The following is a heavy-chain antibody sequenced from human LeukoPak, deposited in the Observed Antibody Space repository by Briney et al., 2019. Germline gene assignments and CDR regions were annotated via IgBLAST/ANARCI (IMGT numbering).Heavy chain of an antibody. V-gene: IGHV3-74*01. D-gene: IGHD6-13*01. CDR1: GFTFSSYW. Sequence: HGGSLRLSCAASGFTFSSYWMHWVRQAPGKGLVWVSRINSDGSSTNYADSVKGRFTISRDNAKNTLYLQMNSLRAEDTAVYYCARKGVAAGTYDYWGQGTLVTVSS. CDR3: ARKGVAAGTYDY. J-gene: IGHJ4*02. CDR2: INSDGSST.